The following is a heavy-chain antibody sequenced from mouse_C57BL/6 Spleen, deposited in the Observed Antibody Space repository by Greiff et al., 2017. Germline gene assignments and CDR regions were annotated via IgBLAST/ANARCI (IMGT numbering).Heavy chain of an antibody. Sequence: QVQLQQPGAELVKPGASVKLSCKASGYTFTSYWMQWVKQRPGQGLEWIGEIDPSDGYTNYNQKFKGKATLTVDTSSSTAYMQLSSLTSEDSAVYYCARCPVSTHWYFDVWGTGTTVTVSS. D-gene: IGHD5-1*01. J-gene: IGHJ1*03. CDR2: IDPSDGYT. V-gene: IGHV1-50*01. CDR3: ARCPVSTHWYFDV. CDR1: GYTFTSYW.